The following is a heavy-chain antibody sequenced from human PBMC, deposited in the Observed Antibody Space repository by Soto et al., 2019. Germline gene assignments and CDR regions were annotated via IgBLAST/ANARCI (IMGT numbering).Heavy chain of an antibody. CDR2: VYYSGTT. D-gene: IGHD3-22*01. CDR3: ARLGGYYQSLDT. V-gene: IGHV4-61*01. Sequence: SETLSLTCTVSGGSVSSGSYYWSWIRQPPGKGLEWIGYVYYSGTTTYSPSLKSRVTISVDTSKSQISLKLSSVTAADTAFYYCARLGGYYQSLDTWGQGTLVTVSS. CDR1: GGSVSSGSYY. J-gene: IGHJ5*02.